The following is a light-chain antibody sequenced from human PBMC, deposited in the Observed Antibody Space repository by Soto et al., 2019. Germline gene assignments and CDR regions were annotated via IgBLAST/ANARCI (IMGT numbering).Light chain of an antibody. V-gene: IGKV1-39*01. J-gene: IGKJ5*01. CDR2: TAS. CDR3: QQSYSTPTT. CDR1: QSTTSY. Sequence: DIPMTQSPSSLSASVGDRVTITCRASQSTTSYLNWYQQKPGKAPKLLIYTASSLQSGVPSRFSGSGSGTDFTLTISSLQPEDFATYYCQQSYSTPTTFGQGTRLEIK.